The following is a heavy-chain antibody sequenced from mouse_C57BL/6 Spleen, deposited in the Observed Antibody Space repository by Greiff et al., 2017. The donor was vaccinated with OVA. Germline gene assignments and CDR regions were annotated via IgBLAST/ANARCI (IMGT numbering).Heavy chain of an antibody. D-gene: IGHD1-1*01. CDR3: ARRRPTVAFDY. Sequence: QVQLQQPGAELVRPGSSVKLSCKASGYTFTSYWMHWVKQRPIQGLEWIGNIDPSDSETHYNQKFKDKATLTVDKSSSTAYMQLSSLTSEDSAVYYCARRRPTVAFDYWGQGTTLTVSS. CDR1: GYTFTSYW. J-gene: IGHJ2*01. V-gene: IGHV1-52*01. CDR2: IDPSDSET.